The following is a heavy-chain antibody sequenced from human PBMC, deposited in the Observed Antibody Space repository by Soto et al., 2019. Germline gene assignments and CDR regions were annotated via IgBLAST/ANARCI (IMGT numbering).Heavy chain of an antibody. CDR2: IFPIAEK. D-gene: IGHD6-19*01. CDR3: ARTPRERQSSAWNLVGAKWFDS. CDR1: GFSLSDARMG. J-gene: IGHJ5*01. V-gene: IGHV2-26*01. Sequence: QVTLKESGPVLVKPTETLTLTCTVSGFSLSDARMGVSWIRQPPGKALEWLGNIFPIAEKSYRSSLKRRLTISKDTTKSQVVLTMTNMDPADTATYYCARTPRERQSSAWNLVGAKWFDSWGQGTLVTVSS.